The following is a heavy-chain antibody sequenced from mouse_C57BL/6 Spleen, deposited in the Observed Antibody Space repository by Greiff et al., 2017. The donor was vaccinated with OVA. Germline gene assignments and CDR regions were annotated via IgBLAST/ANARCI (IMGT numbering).Heavy chain of an antibody. J-gene: IGHJ2*01. Sequence: QVQLQQSGAELARPGASVKMSCKASGYTFTSYTMHWVKQRPGQGLEWIGYINPSSGYTKYNQKFKDKATLTADKSSSTAYMQLSSLTSEDSAVYYCAREDNNGSLNSWGQGPTLTVSS. CDR2: INPSSGYT. D-gene: IGHD1-1*01. CDR1: GYTFTSYT. CDR3: AREDNNGSLNS. V-gene: IGHV1-4*01.